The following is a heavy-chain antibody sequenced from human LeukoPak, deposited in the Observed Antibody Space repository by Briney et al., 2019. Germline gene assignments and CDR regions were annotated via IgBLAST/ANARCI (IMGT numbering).Heavy chain of an antibody. CDR1: GYTFTSYG. CDR2: ISAYNGNT. J-gene: IGHJ6*02. CDR3: ARDIGSATTFFHYYYYGMDV. V-gene: IGHV1-18*01. Sequence: ASVKVSCKASGYTFTSYGISWVRQAPGQGLEWMGWISAYNGNTNYAQKLQGRVTMTTDTSTSTAYMELRSLRSDDTAVYYCARDIGSATTFFHYYYYGMDVWGQGTTVTVSS. D-gene: IGHD2/OR15-2a*01.